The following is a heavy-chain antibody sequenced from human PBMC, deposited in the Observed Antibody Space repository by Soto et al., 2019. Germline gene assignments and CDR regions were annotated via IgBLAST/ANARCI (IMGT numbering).Heavy chain of an antibody. Sequence: EVQLVESGGGLIQPGGSLRLSCAAYGFTVSSNYMSWVRQAPGKVLEWVSVIDSGGGTYYADSVKCRFTISRDNSKNTMYLQMNSLRAEDTAVYYCTGDSSSSPYCYGIDVWGQGTTVSVSS. CDR3: TGDSSSSPYCYGIDV. J-gene: IGHJ6*02. CDR2: IDSGGGT. D-gene: IGHD6-6*01. CDR1: GFTVSSNY. V-gene: IGHV3-53*01.